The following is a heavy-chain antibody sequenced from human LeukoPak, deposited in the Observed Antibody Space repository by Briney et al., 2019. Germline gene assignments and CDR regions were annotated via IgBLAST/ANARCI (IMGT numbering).Heavy chain of an antibody. J-gene: IGHJ4*02. CDR3: ARRPPDYCFDF. CDR1: GGSISSYY. D-gene: IGHD1-14*01. V-gene: IGHV4-39*01. Sequence: SETLSLTCTVSGGSISSYYWGWIRQPPGKGLEWIGSMYYSGSTYYNPSLKSRVTISVDTSKNQFSLKLSSVTAADTAVYYCARRPPDYCFDFWGQGTLVTVSS. CDR2: MYYSGST.